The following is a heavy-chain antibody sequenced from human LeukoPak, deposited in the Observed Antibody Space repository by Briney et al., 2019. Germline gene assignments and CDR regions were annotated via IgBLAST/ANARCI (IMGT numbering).Heavy chain of an antibody. D-gene: IGHD2-21*01. CDR3: ATVAGYFDY. CDR2: IQKDGSQK. Sequence: GGSLRLSCAASEFTFSNHWMSWVRQAPGKGLEWVASIQKDGSQKYYLESVKGRFTISRDNTKNPLYLHMSSLRADDTAVYFCATVAGYFDYWGQGTLVTVSS. CDR1: EFTFSNHW. J-gene: IGHJ4*02. V-gene: IGHV3-7*01.